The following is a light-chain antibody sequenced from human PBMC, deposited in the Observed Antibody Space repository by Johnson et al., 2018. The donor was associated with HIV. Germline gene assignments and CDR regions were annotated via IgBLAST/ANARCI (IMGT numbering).Light chain of an antibody. CDR3: GTWDSRLSTGNV. CDR2: DNN. CDR1: SCDIGNNY. V-gene: IGLV1-51*01. Sequence: QSLLTQPPSVSAAPGQKVTISCSGSSCDIGNNYVSWHHQLPGTAPKLLICDNNKRPSGIPDRISGSKSGTSAILGITGRQTGDEADYHCGTWDSRLSTGNVFETGTKVTVL. J-gene: IGLJ1*01.